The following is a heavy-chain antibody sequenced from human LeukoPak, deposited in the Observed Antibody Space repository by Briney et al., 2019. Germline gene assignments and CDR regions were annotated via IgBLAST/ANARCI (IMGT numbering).Heavy chain of an antibody. CDR3: ARNFHRRLYDSSGYYPY. CDR1: GFTFSSYS. V-gene: IGHV3-48*01. J-gene: IGHJ4*02. D-gene: IGHD3-22*01. CDR2: ISSSSTTI. Sequence: GGSLRLSCAASGFTFSSYSMNWVRQAPGKGLECVSYISSSSTTIYYADSVKGRFTISRDNAKNSLYLQMNSLRAEDTAVYYCARNFHRRLYDSSGYYPYWGQGTLVTVSS.